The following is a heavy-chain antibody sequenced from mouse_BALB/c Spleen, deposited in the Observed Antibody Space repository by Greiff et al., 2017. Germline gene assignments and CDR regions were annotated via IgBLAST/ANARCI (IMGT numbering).Heavy chain of an antibody. CDR3: ARITTVVPFAY. CDR1: GFAFSSYG. V-gene: IGHV5-6-3*01. D-gene: IGHD1-1*01. CDR2: INSNGGST. J-gene: IGHJ3*01. Sequence: EVKLVESGGGLVKPGGSLKLSCAASGFAFSSYGMSWVRQTPDKRLELVATINSNGGSTYYPDSVKGRFTISRDNAKNTLYLQMSSLKSEDTAMYYCARITTVVPFAYWGQGTLVTVSA.